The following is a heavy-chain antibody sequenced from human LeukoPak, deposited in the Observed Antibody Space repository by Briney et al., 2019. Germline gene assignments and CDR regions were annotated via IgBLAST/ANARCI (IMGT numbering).Heavy chain of an antibody. CDR3: AKDRNPFGEIDDY. Sequence: GGSLRLSCAASGFTFSNAWMSWVRQAPGKGLEWVGRIKSKTDGGTTDYAAPVKGRFTISRDNSKNTLYLQMNSLRAEDTAVYYCAKDRNPFGEIDDYWGQGTLVTVSS. V-gene: IGHV3-15*01. CDR2: IKSKTDGGTT. CDR1: GFTFSNAW. D-gene: IGHD3-10*01. J-gene: IGHJ4*02.